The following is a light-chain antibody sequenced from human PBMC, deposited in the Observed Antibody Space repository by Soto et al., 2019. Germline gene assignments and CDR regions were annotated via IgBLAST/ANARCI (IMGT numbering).Light chain of an antibody. V-gene: IGKV3-20*01. CDR2: GVS. CDR3: QKYGSSPKT. CDR1: QRVARK. Sequence: EKVMTQSPATLSVCSGERATLSGRASQRVARKLAWHTQKPGQAPRLLIYGVSSRAAGIPDRFSGSGSGTDFTLTISSLEPGDFAVYYCQKYGSSPKTFGSGTKVDIK. J-gene: IGKJ1*01.